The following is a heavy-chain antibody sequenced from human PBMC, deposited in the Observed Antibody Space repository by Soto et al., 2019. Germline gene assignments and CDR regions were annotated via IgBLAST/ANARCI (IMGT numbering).Heavy chain of an antibody. CDR2: IYYSGST. Sequence: SETLSLTCTVSGGSISSYYWSWIRQPPGKGLEWIGYIYYSGSTNYNPSLESRVTISVDTSKNQFSLKLSSVTAADTAVYYCARNMVAATLPRPMGYYYYYMDVWGKGTTVTVSS. J-gene: IGHJ6*03. CDR1: GGSISSYY. D-gene: IGHD2-15*01. CDR3: ARNMVAATLPRPMGYYYYYMDV. V-gene: IGHV4-59*01.